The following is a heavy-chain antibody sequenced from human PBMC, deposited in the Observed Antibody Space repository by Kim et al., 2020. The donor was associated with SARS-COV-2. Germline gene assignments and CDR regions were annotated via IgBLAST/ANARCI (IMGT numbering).Heavy chain of an antibody. V-gene: IGHV1-24*01. CDR2: FDPEDGET. J-gene: IGHJ6*02. CDR1: GYTLSELS. Sequence: ASVKVSCKVSGYTLSELSMHWVRQAPGKGLEWMGGFDPEDGETIYAQKFQGRVTMTEDTSTDTAYMELSSLRSEDTAVYYCATDSAVINYYGMDVWGHGTTVTVSS. CDR3: ATDSAVINYYGMDV.